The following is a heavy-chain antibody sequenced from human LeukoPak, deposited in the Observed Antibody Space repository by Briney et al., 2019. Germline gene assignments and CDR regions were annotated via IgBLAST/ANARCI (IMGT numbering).Heavy chain of an antibody. CDR2: IRSKANSYAT. V-gene: IGHV3-73*01. D-gene: IGHD5-24*01. J-gene: IGHJ4*02. Sequence: GGSLRLSCAASGFTFSGSAMHWVRQASGEGLEWVGRIRSKANSYATAYAASVKGRFTISRDDSKNTAYLQMNSLKTEDTAVYYCTSYPRSRDGYNWGYWGQGTLVTVSP. CDR1: GFTFSGSA. CDR3: TSYPRSRDGYNWGY.